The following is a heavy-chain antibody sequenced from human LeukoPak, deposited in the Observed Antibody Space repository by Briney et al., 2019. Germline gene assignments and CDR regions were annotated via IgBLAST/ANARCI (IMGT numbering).Heavy chain of an antibody. Sequence: ASVKVSCKASGYTLTSYAMHWVRQAPRQRLEWMGWINAGNGNTKYSQKFQGRVTITRDTSASTAYMELSSLRSEDTAVYYCARDRGYCSGASCLQTYYFDYWGQGTLVTVPS. D-gene: IGHD2-15*01. J-gene: IGHJ4*02. CDR2: INAGNGNT. V-gene: IGHV1-3*01. CDR1: GYTLTSYA. CDR3: ARDRGYCSGASCLQTYYFDY.